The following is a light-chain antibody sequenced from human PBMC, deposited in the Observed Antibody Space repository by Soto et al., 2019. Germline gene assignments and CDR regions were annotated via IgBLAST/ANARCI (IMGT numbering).Light chain of an antibody. CDR3: IQVYCIRPNI. CDR2: AAS. CDR1: PSISSY. Sequence: DIGKTRSPSCLSESEKKRVTITCRASPSISSYLNWYQQKPGKAPKLLIYAASSLQSGVPSRFSGSRYETGCALCISSESPAEVATCYFIQVYCIRPNIFGQGTSLDI. V-gene: IGKV1-39*01. J-gene: IGKJ5*01.